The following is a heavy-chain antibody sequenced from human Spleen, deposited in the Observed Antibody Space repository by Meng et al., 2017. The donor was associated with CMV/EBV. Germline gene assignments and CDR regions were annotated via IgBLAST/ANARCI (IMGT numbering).Heavy chain of an antibody. Sequence: CAASGFNFSSYAMSWVRQAPGKGLEWVSAISGSGGSTYYADSVKGRFTISRDNSKNTLYLQMNSLRAEDTAVYYCAKVSDFWSGSFDYWGQGTLVTVSS. CDR2: ISGSGGST. CDR1: GFNFSSYA. D-gene: IGHD3-3*01. J-gene: IGHJ4*02. V-gene: IGHV3-23*01. CDR3: AKVSDFWSGSFDY.